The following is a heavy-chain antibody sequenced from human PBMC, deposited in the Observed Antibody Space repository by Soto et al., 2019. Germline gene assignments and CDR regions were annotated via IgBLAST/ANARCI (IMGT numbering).Heavy chain of an antibody. V-gene: IGHV6-1*01. CDR1: GDSVSSTSAA. D-gene: IGHD6-19*01. J-gene: IGHJ4*02. CDR3: ARGSYYSGWV. Sequence: SQTLSLTCAMSGDSVSSTSAAWSWIRQSPSRGLEWLGRTYYRSKWYSDYAVSVKSRITINPDTSKNQFSLQLNSVTPEDTAVYYCARGSYYSGWVWGQGTRVTSPQ. CDR2: TYYRSKWYS.